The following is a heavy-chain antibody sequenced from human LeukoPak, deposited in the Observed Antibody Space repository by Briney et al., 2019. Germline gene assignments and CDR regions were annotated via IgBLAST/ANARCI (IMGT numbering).Heavy chain of an antibody. CDR1: DGSIGIHS. Sequence: SETLSLTCTLSDGSIGIHSWSWIRQPPGKGLEWIGTIHYGGSTSYNPSLKSRVTISVDRSKNRFSLKLTSVTAADTAVYYGASESRVRGILHFFDYWGRGTLVTVSS. CDR3: ASESRVRGILHFFDY. D-gene: IGHD3-10*01. V-gene: IGHV4-59*11. J-gene: IGHJ4*02. CDR2: IHYGGST.